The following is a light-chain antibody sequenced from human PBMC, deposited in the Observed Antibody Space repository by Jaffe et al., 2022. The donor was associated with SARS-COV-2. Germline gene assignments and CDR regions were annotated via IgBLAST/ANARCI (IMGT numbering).Light chain of an antibody. CDR3: QQYYTYPRT. V-gene: IGKV1-8*01. J-gene: IGKJ1*01. CDR1: QAIGNY. Sequence: AIRMTQSPSSFSASTGATVTITCRASQAIGNYLAWYQQQAGTAPKLLIYDASTLQTGVPSRFSGSGSGTDFTLTINWLQTEDLATYYCQQYYTYPRTFGQGTRVEIK. CDR2: DAS.